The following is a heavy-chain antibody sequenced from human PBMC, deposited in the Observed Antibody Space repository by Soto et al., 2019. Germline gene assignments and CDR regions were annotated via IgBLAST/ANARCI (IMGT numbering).Heavy chain of an antibody. Sequence: QVQLVQSRAEVXXXXXXVXXSCKASGGTFSSYAISWVRQAPGQGLEWMGGIMPIFGTADYAQKFQGRVTITADESTSTAYMDLSSLRSEDTAAYYCARHLGGNHYYYGMDVWXQGTTVTVSS. CDR1: GGTFSSYA. J-gene: IGHJ6*02. V-gene: IGHV1-69*12. CDR3: ARHLGGNHYYYGMDV. CDR2: IMPIFGTA. D-gene: IGHD3-16*01.